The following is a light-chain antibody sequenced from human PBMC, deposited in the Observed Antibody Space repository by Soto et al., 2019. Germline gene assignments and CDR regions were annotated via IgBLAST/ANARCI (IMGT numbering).Light chain of an antibody. J-gene: IGLJ1*01. Sequence: QSVLTQPPSASGTPGQRITISCPGSSSNIGDNPVNWYQQLPGAAPKLLIYINDQRPSGVPDRFSGSKSGTSASQAISGLQPEDEADYYCAAWDDSLNALFGTGTKLTVL. CDR1: SSNIGDNP. CDR3: AAWDDSLNAL. CDR2: IND. V-gene: IGLV1-44*01.